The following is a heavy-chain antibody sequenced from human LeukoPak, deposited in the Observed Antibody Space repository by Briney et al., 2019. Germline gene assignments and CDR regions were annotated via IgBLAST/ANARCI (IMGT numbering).Heavy chain of an antibody. CDR1: GYSISSGYY. V-gene: IGHV4-38-2*01. CDR2: VYHSGST. CDR3: AGRPRGRDILTGYFDY. D-gene: IGHD3-9*01. Sequence: PSETLSLTCAVSGYSISSGYYWGWIRQPPGAGLEWIGSVYHSGSTHYNPSLKSRVTISMDTSKNQFSLKLSSVTAADTAVYYCAGRPRGRDILTGYFDYWGQGTLVTVSS. J-gene: IGHJ4*02.